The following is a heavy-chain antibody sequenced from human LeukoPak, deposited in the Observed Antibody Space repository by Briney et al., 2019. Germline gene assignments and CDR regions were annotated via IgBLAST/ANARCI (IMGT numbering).Heavy chain of an antibody. V-gene: IGHV3-48*01. CDR3: ARDRGSSWYNSWSEYDAFDI. J-gene: IGHJ3*02. Sequence: QPGGSLRLSCAASGFTFSSYSMNWVRQAPGKGLEWVSYISSSSSTLYYADSVKGRFTISRDNAKNSLYLQMNSLRAEDTAVYYCARDRGSSWYNSWSEYDAFDIWGQGTMVTVSS. CDR2: ISSSSSTL. D-gene: IGHD6-13*01. CDR1: GFTFSSYS.